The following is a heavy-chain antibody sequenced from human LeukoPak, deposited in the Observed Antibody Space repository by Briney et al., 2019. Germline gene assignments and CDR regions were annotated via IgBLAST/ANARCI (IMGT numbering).Heavy chain of an antibody. CDR2: LWYDGSNK. Sequence: GGSLRLSCAASGFTFSSYGMHWVRQAPGKGLEWVAVLWYDGSNKYYADSVKGRFTISRDNSKNTLYLQMNSLRAEDTAVYYCAKDFWQEGVAAGIDYWGQGTLVTVSS. V-gene: IGHV3-33*06. J-gene: IGHJ4*02. D-gene: IGHD6-13*01. CDR3: AKDFWQEGVAAGIDY. CDR1: GFTFSSYG.